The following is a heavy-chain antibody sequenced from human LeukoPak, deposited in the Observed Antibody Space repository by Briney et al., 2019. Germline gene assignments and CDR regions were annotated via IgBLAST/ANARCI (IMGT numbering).Heavy chain of an antibody. J-gene: IGHJ4*02. V-gene: IGHV3-11*05. CDR1: GFTFSDYY. Sequence: GGSLRLSCAASGFTFSDYYMSWIRQAPGKGPEWVSYISSSSSCTNYADSVKGRFTISRDNAKNSLYLQMNSLRAEDTAVYYCARATYYFDYWGQGTLVTVSS. D-gene: IGHD3-16*01. CDR3: ARATYYFDY. CDR2: ISSSSSCT.